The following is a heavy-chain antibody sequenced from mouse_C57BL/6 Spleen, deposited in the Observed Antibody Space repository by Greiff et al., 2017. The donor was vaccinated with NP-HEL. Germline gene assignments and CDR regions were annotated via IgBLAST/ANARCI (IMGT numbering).Heavy chain of an antibody. V-gene: IGHV1-55*01. Sequence: QVQLQQPGAELVKPGASVKMSCKASGYTFTSYWITWVKQRPGQGLEWIGDIYPGSGSTNYNEKFKSKATLTVDTSSSTAYMQLSSLTSEDSAVYYCARGDYYGSSYGYFDVWGTGTTVTVSS. CDR1: GYTFTSYW. D-gene: IGHD1-1*01. CDR3: ARGDYYGSSYGYFDV. J-gene: IGHJ1*03. CDR2: IYPGSGST.